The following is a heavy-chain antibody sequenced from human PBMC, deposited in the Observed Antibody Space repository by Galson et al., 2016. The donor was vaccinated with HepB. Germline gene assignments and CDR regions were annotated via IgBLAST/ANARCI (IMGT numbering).Heavy chain of an antibody. CDR2: IKWDDDK. Sequence: QTLTLTCTFSGVSVSAPGMCVSWIRQPPGKALEWLAVIKWDDDKYYSTSLKTRLTISRDTPKNQVVLRMTNMDPVDTATYYCARGRMVQGVSYVMDVWGQGSTVTVSS. J-gene: IGHJ6*02. V-gene: IGHV2-70*01. CDR1: GVSVSAPGMC. CDR3: ARGRMVQGVSYVMDV. D-gene: IGHD3-10*01.